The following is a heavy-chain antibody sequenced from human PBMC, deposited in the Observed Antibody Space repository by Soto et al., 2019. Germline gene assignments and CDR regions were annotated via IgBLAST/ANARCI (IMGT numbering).Heavy chain of an antibody. V-gene: IGHV4-59*08. Sequence: QVQLQESGPGLVKPSETLSLTCTVSGGSISSYYWSWIRQPPGKGLEWIGYIYYSGSTNYNPSLKSRVTISVDTSKNQFSLKLSSVTAADTAVYYCARHVISSSSDYYYYYMDVWGKGTTVTVSS. CDR3: ARHVISSSSDYYYYYMDV. CDR2: IYYSGST. D-gene: IGHD6-6*01. J-gene: IGHJ6*03. CDR1: GGSISSYY.